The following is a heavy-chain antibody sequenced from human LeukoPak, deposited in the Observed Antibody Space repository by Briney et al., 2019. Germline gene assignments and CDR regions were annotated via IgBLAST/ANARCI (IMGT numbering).Heavy chain of an antibody. J-gene: IGHJ3*02. CDR1: GYSFTSYW. V-gene: IGHV5-51*01. CDR3: ARRKNTMTKSGGYAFDI. CDR2: IYPGDSDT. D-gene: IGHD2-15*01. Sequence: PGESLKISCKGSGYSFTSYWIGWVRQMLGKGLEWMGIIYPGDSDTRYSPSFQGQVTISADKSISTAYLQWSSLKALDTAMYYCARRKNTMTKSGGYAFDIWGQGTMVTVSS.